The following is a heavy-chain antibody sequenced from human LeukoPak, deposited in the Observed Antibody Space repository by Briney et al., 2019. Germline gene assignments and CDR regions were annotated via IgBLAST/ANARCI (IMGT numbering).Heavy chain of an antibody. J-gene: IGHJ6*02. CDR1: GYTFTSYD. CDR2: MNPNSGNT. D-gene: IGHD3-22*01. CDR3: ARGRQYAYYYDNYYGMDV. Sequence: ASVKVSCKASGYTFTSYDINWVRQATGQGPEWMGWMNPNSGNTGYAQKFQGRVTMTRNTSISTAYMELSSLRSEDTAVYYCARGRQYAYYYDNYYGMDVWGQGTTVTVSS. V-gene: IGHV1-8*01.